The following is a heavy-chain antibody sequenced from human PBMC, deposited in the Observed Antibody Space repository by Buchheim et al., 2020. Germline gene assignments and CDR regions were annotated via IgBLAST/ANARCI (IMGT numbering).Heavy chain of an antibody. Sequence: QVQLVESGGGLVKPGGSLRLSCAASGFSFSDYYMNWIRQAPGKGLEWLSYISSSGTPIYYADSVQGRFTISREHAKNSLYLQMNSLRAEDTAVYYCASARSLLDQLPYWGQGTL. CDR2: ISSSGTPI. D-gene: IGHD2-2*01. CDR1: GFSFSDYY. V-gene: IGHV3-11*01. CDR3: ASARSLLDQLPY. J-gene: IGHJ4*02.